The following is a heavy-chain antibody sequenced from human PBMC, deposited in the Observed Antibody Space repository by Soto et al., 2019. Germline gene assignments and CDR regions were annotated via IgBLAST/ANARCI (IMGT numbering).Heavy chain of an antibody. Sequence: EVQLVESGGGLVQPGGSLRLSCATSGFSFSGYWIHWVRQAPGKGLVWVSHINGDGRSTNYADSVKGRFTISRDYAKNTLYLQMNSLRVEDTAVYYCARGGAYIYGPQYDWGQGTLVTVSS. V-gene: IGHV3-74*01. CDR1: GFSFSGYW. CDR2: INGDGRST. CDR3: ARGGAYIYGPQYD. D-gene: IGHD5-18*01. J-gene: IGHJ4*02.